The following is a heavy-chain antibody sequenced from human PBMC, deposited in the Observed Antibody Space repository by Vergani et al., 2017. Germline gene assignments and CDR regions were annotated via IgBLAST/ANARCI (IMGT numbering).Heavy chain of an antibody. CDR3: ARDKDLGEQSSKFYYYYYGMDV. D-gene: IGHD3-16*01. J-gene: IGHJ6*02. V-gene: IGHV3-11*04. Sequence: QVQLVESGGGLVKPGGSLRLSCAASGFTFSDYYMSWIRQAPGKGLEWVSYISSSGSTIYYADSVKGRFTIPRDNAKNSLYLQMNSLRAEDTAVYYCARDKDLGEQSSKFYYYYYGMDVWGQGTTVTVSS. CDR1: GFTFSDYY. CDR2: ISSSGSTI.